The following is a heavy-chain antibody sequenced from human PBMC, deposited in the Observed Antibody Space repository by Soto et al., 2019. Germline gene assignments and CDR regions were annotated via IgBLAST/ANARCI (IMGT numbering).Heavy chain of an antibody. V-gene: IGHV4-34*01. D-gene: IGHD3-10*01. J-gene: IGHJ6*02. Sequence: PSETLSLTCAVYGGSFSGYYWSWIRQPPGKGLEWIGEINHSGSTNYNPSLKSRVTISVDTSKNQFSLKLSSVTAADTAVYYCARGPLWSYYYHYYGMDVWGQGTTVTVSS. CDR3: ARGPLWSYYYHYYGMDV. CDR1: GGSFSGYY. CDR2: INHSGST.